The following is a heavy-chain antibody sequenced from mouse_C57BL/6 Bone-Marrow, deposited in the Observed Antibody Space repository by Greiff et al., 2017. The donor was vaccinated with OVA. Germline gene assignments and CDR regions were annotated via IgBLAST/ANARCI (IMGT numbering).Heavy chain of an antibody. J-gene: IGHJ2*01. CDR2: ISDGGSYT. V-gene: IGHV5-4*01. CDR3: ARDRMVKGYYFDY. D-gene: IGHD2-3*01. Sequence: EVMLVESGGGLVKPGGSLKLSCAASGFTFSSYAMSWVRQTPEKRLEWVATISDGGSYTYYPDNVKGRFTISRDNAKNNLYLQMSHLKSEDTAMYYCARDRMVKGYYFDYWGQGTTLTVSS. CDR1: GFTFSSYA.